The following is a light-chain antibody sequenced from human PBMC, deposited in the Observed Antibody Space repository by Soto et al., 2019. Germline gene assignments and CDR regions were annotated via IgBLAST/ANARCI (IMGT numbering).Light chain of an antibody. Sequence: QAVVTQEPSLTVSPGGTVTLTCGSSTGAVTSGHYPYWFQQKPGQAPRTLIYDTSNKHSWTPARFSGSLLGGKAALTLSGAQPEDEAEYYCLLSYSSVRQKVFGTGTKVTVL. CDR3: LLSYSSVRQKV. V-gene: IGLV7-46*01. J-gene: IGLJ1*01. CDR1: TGAVTSGHY. CDR2: DTS.